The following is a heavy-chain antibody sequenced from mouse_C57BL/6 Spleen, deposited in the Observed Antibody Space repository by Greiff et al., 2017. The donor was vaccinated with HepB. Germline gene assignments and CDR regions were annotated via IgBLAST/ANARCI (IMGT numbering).Heavy chain of an antibody. J-gene: IGHJ2*01. D-gene: IGHD4-1*01. CDR3: VRELGSFDY. CDR2: IRSKSNNYAT. V-gene: IGHV10-1*01. Sequence: EVKLVESGGGLVQPKGSLKLSCAASGFSFNTYAMNWVRQAPGKGLEWVARIRSKSNNYATYYADSVKDRFTISRDDSESMLYLQMNNLKTEDTAMYYCVRELGSFDYWGQGTTLTVSS. CDR1: GFSFNTYA.